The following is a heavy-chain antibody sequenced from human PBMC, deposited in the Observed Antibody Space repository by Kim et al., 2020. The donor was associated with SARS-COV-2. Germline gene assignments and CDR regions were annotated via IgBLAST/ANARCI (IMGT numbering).Heavy chain of an antibody. CDR2: IYPGDSDT. CDR1: GYSFTSYW. CDR3: ARYAVAAARGYYFDY. Sequence: GESLKISCKGSGYSFTSYWIGWVRQMPGKGLEWMGIIYPGDSDTRYSPSFQGQVTISADKSISTAYLQWSSLKASDTAMYYCARYAVAAARGYYFDYWGQGTLVTVSS. D-gene: IGHD6-13*01. V-gene: IGHV5-51*01. J-gene: IGHJ4*02.